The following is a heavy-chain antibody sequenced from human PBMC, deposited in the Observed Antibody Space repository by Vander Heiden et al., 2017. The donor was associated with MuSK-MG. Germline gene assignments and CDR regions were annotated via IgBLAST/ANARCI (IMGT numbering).Heavy chain of an antibody. D-gene: IGHD3-10*01. J-gene: IGHJ2*01. CDR1: GGSISSGSFH. CDR2: IYYTGMT. CDR3: VRHVGDSRWYFDL. V-gene: IGHV4-39*01. Sequence: QLQLQESGPGLVKPSETLSLTFTVSGGSISSGSFHWGWIRQPPGKGLEWIGSIYYTGMTYYNPSLKSRVTISVDTSKNQFSLKLNSVTAADTAVYYCVRHVGDSRWYFDLWGRGSLVTVSS.